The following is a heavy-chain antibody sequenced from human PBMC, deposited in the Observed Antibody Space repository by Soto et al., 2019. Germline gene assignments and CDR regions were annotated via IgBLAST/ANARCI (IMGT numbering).Heavy chain of an antibody. CDR2: IKSDGTYA. J-gene: IGHJ4*02. CDR1: GFTFSNYW. D-gene: IGHD3-16*01. CDR3: VGEDFDY. Sequence: GGSLRLSCTASGFTFSNYWMHWVRQAAGQGLEWVSRIKSDGTYANYADSVKGRFTISRDNAKNTLSLQMHSLRAEDTAVYFCVGEDFDYWGQATLVTVSS. V-gene: IGHV3-74*01.